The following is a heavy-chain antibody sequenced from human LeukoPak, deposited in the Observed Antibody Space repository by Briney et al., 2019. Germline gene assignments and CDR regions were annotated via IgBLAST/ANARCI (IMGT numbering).Heavy chain of an antibody. CDR1: GFTFSSYG. J-gene: IGHJ4*02. V-gene: IGHV3-23*01. CDR2: ISGSGGST. Sequence: PGGSLRLSCAASGFTFSSYGMSWVRQAPGKGLEWVSAISGSGGSTYYADSVKGRFTISRDNSKNTMFLQMTNLRPDDTAVYFCAKDRMTVFESWGQGTLVTVSS. CDR3: AKDRMTVFES. D-gene: IGHD2-21*02.